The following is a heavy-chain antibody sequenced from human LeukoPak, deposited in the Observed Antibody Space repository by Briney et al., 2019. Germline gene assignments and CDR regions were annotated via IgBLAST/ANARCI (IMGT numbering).Heavy chain of an antibody. Sequence: GGSLRLSCAASGFTFSSYSMNWVRQAPGKGLEWVSSICSSSSYIYYADSVKGRFTISRDNAKNSLYLQMNSLRAEDTAVYYCARVPRTGDWDYWGQGTLVTVSS. CDR2: ICSSSSYI. J-gene: IGHJ4*02. D-gene: IGHD7-27*01. V-gene: IGHV3-21*01. CDR1: GFTFSSYS. CDR3: ARVPRTGDWDY.